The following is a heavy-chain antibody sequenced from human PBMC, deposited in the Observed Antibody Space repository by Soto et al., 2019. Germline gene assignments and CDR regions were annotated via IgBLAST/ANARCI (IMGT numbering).Heavy chain of an antibody. CDR1: GGSISSYY. V-gene: IGHV4-59*01. J-gene: IGHJ6*02. Sequence: SETLSLTCTVSGGSISSYYWSWIRQPPGKGLEWIGYIYYSGSTNYNPSLKSRVNISVDTSKNQFSLKLSSVTAADTAVYYCARDLGYCSGGSCYSPLYYYGMDVWGQGTTVTVSS. CDR3: ARDLGYCSGGSCYSPLYYYGMDV. D-gene: IGHD2-15*01. CDR2: IYYSGST.